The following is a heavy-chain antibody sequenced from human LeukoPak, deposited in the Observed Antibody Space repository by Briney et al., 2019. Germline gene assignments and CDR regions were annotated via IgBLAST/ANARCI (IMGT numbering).Heavy chain of an antibody. CDR1: GFTFDDYA. D-gene: IGHD1-26*01. CDR3: ARGVVGATNELIDY. J-gene: IGHJ4*02. CDR2: ISWDGGST. Sequence: GGSLRLSCAASGFTFDDYAMHWVRQAPGKGLEWVSLISWDGGSTHYADSVKGRFTISRDNSKNSLYLQMNSLRAEDTALYYCARGVVGATNELIDYWGQGTLVTVSS. V-gene: IGHV3-43D*03.